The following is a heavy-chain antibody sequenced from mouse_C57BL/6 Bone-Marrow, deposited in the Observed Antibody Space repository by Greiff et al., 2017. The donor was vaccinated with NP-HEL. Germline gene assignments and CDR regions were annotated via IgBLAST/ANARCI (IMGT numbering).Heavy chain of an antibody. J-gene: IGHJ1*03. CDR3: ARSIIGYFDV. V-gene: IGHV1-69*01. CDR2: IDPSDSYT. CDR1: GYTFTSYW. D-gene: IGHD1-2*01. Sequence: QVQLQQPGAELVMPGASVKLSCKASGYTFTSYWMHWVKQRPAQGLEWIGEIDPSDSYTNYNQKFKGKSTLTVDKSSSTAYMQLSSLTSEDSAVYYCARSIIGYFDVWGTGTTVTVSS.